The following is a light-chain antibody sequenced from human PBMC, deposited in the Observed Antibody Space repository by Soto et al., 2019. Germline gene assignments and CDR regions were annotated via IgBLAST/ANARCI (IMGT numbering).Light chain of an antibody. Sequence: DIQMTQSPSTLSASVGDRVTITCRASQSISIWLAWYQQKPGKAPKILIYKASSLESGVPSRFSGSGSGTGFTLTISSLQPDDFATYYCQQYSTYTPRTFGQGTKVEIK. CDR1: QSISIW. J-gene: IGKJ1*01. V-gene: IGKV1-5*03. CDR3: QQYSTYTPRT. CDR2: KAS.